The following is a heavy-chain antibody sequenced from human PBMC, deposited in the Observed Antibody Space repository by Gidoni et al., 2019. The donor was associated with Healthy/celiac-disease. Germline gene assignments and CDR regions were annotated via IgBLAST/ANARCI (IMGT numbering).Heavy chain of an antibody. V-gene: IGHV1-2*02. CDR2: INPNSGGT. J-gene: IGHJ6*02. CDR1: GYTSTGYY. Sequence: QVQLVQSGAEVKQPGASVKVSCKASGYTSTGYYMHWVRQAPGQGLEWMGWINPNSGGTNYAQKFQGRVTMTRDTSISTAYMELSRLRSDDTAVYYCARGNGDYGYYYGMDVWGQGTTVTVSS. CDR3: ARGNGDYGYYYGMDV. D-gene: IGHD4-17*01.